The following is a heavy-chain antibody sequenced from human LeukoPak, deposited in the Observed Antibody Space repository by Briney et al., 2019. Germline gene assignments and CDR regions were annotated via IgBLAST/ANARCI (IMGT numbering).Heavy chain of an antibody. Sequence: GGSLRLSCAASGFTFSTYSMNWVRQAPGKGLEWVSYISSSISTMYYADSVEGRFTISRDNSKNTLYLQMNSLRAEDTAVYYCAKDLRYYDSSGYYGLDYWGQGTLVTVSS. V-gene: IGHV3-48*01. CDR1: GFTFSTYS. CDR3: AKDLRYYDSSGYYGLDY. J-gene: IGHJ4*02. D-gene: IGHD3-22*01. CDR2: ISSSISTM.